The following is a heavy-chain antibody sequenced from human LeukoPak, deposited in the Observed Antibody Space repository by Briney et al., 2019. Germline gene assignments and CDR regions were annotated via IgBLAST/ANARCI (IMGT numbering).Heavy chain of an antibody. Sequence: GGPLSPSVAALGLTLGDYSMSWFGQAPGKGLEWVSYISSSGNTIYYADSVKGRFTISRDNAKNSLYLQMNSLRAEDTAVYYCARRGVQLQRISWFDPWGQGTLVTVSS. V-gene: IGHV3-11*01. CDR1: GLTLGDYS. D-gene: IGHD1-1*01. J-gene: IGHJ5*02. CDR2: ISSSGNTI. CDR3: ARRGVQLQRISWFDP.